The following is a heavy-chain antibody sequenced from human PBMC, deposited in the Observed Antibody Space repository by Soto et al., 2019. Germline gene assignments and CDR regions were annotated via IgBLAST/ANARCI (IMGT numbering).Heavy chain of an antibody. J-gene: IGHJ4*02. D-gene: IGHD1-7*01. CDR2: INSNGSST. CDR1: GFTFSSYA. CDR3: ARGLPHWNYAY. V-gene: IGHV3-74*01. Sequence: PGGSLRLSCAASGFTFSSYAMSWVRQAPGKGLEWVSAINSNGSSTSYADSVKGRFTISRDNAKNTLYLQMNSLRAEDTAVYYCARGLPHWNYAYWGQGTLVTVSS.